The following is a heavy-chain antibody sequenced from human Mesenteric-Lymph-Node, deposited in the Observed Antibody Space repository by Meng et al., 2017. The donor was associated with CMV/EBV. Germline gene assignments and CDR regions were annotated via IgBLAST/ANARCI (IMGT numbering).Heavy chain of an antibody. CDR2: INTDGSTT. D-gene: IGHD2-2*02. Sequence: GESLKISCAASGFTFNRYWMHWVRQAPGKGLVWVSRINTDGSTTNFADSVKGRFTISRDNARNTLYLQMNSLRAEDTAVYYCAKGLYDHYYYGMDVWGQGTTVTVSS. V-gene: IGHV3-74*01. CDR1: GFTFNRYW. CDR3: AKGLYDHYYYGMDV. J-gene: IGHJ6*02.